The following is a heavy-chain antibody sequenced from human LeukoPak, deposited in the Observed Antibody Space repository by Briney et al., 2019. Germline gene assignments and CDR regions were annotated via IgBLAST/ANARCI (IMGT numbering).Heavy chain of an antibody. CDR2: ISSGSSAI. CDR3: ARADWGLPPPFGY. V-gene: IGHV3-48*02. J-gene: IGHJ4*02. Sequence: GGSLRLSCAASGFTFSSFSMNWVRQAPGKGLEWVSSISSGSSAIYYAASVKGRFTISRDNAKNSLYLQMNSLRDEDTAVYYCARADWGLPPPFGYWGQGTLVTVSS. D-gene: IGHD7-27*01. CDR1: GFTFSSFS.